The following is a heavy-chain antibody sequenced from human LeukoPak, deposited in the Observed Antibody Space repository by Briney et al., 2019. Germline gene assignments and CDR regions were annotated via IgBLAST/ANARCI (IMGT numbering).Heavy chain of an antibody. V-gene: IGHV4-4*07. D-gene: IGHD3-10*01. CDR1: GDSISSYY. J-gene: IGHJ4*02. Sequence: PSETLSLTCSVSGDSISSYYWSWIPQPAGKGLEWIGRIYSSGSTNYNPSLKSRVTMSVDTSKNQLSLNLRSVTAADTAVYYCARVGDPYNYGPGSFDYWGQGTLVTVSS. CDR3: ARVGDPYNYGPGSFDY. CDR2: IYSSGST.